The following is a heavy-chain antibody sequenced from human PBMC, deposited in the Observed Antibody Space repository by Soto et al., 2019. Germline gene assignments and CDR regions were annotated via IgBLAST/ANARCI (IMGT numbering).Heavy chain of an antibody. D-gene: IGHD4-4*01. CDR3: ARVASDYINSVDN. Sequence: EVQLLESGGGLVQPGGSLRLSCAASGFTFNAYAMTWVRQAPGKGLEWVSAIGGSGGNRYYADSVRGRFTISRYTSKDTVDLQMNSLRVEDTAVYYCARVASDYINSVDNWGQGILVTVSS. V-gene: IGHV3-23*01. CDR1: GFTFNAYA. CDR2: IGGSGGNR. J-gene: IGHJ4*02.